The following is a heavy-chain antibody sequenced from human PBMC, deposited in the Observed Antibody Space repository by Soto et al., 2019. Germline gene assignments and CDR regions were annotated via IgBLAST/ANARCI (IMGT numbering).Heavy chain of an antibody. V-gene: IGHV3-48*03. CDR2: ISSSGSTI. CDR1: GFTFSSYE. CDR3: AKSSRYGDYGYFDY. D-gene: IGHD4-17*01. Sequence: GSLRLSCAASGFTFSSYEMNWVRQAPGKGLEWVSYISSSGSTIYYADSVKGRFTISRDNSKNTLYLQMNSLRAEDTAVYYCAKSSRYGDYGYFDYWGQGTLVTVSS. J-gene: IGHJ4*02.